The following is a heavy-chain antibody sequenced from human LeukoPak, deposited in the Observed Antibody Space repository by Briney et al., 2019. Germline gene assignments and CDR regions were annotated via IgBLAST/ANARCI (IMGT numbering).Heavy chain of an antibody. D-gene: IGHD3-22*01. CDR3: ARGGLDYDPEGFDY. V-gene: IGHV4-4*07. CDR1: GGSISSYY. Sequence: SETLSLTCIVSGGSISSYYWSWIRQPAGKGLEWIGRIYTSGSTNYNPSLKSRVTMSVDTSKNQFSLKLSSVTAADTAVYYCARGGLDYDPEGFDYWGQGTLVTVSS. J-gene: IGHJ4*02. CDR2: IYTSGST.